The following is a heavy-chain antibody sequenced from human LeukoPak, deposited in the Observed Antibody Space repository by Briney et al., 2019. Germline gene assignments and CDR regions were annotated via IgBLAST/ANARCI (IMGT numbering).Heavy chain of an antibody. CDR1: GYTFTGYY. D-gene: IGHD6-19*01. J-gene: IGHJ4*02. V-gene: IGHV1-2*02. CDR3: ARGIPIAVAGSIGY. CDR2: INPNSGGT. Sequence: ASVKVSCKASGYTFTGYYMRWERQAPGQGLEWMGWINPNSGGTNYAQKFQGRVTMTRDTSISTAYMELRRLRSDDTAVYYCARGIPIAVAGSIGYWGQGTLVTVSS.